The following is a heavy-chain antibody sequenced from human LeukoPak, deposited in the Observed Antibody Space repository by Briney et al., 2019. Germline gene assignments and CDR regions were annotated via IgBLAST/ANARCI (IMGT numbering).Heavy chain of an antibody. CDR2: ISGSSGST. CDR1: GFTFNNYA. D-gene: IGHD2-15*01. V-gene: IGHV3-23*01. CDR3: AIVNGGYCSGGRCSDY. Sequence: GGSLRLSCAASGFTFNNYAMNWVRQAPGKGLEWVSTISGSSGSTFYADSVKGRFTISRDNSKNTLYLQMNSLRAEDTAVYYCAIVNGGYCSGGRCSDYWGQGTLVTVSS. J-gene: IGHJ4*02.